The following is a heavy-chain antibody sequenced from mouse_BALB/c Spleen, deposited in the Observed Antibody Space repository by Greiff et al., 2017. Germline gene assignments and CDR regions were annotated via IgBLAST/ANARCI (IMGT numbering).Heavy chain of an antibody. CDR2: IDPENGDT. CDR3: ARWVGNYGY. D-gene: IGHD2-1*01. Sequence: EVKLQESGAELVRSGASVKLSCTASGFNIKDYYMHWVKQRPEQGLEWIGWIDPENGDTEYAPKFQGKATMTADTSSNTAYLHLSSLTSEDTAVYYCARWVGNYGYWGQGTTLTVSS. CDR1: GFNIKDYY. J-gene: IGHJ2*01. V-gene: IGHV14-4*02.